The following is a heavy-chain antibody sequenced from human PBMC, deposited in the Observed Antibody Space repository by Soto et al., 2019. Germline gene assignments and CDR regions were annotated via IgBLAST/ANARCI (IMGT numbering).Heavy chain of an antibody. Sequence: ASVKVSSKASGYTFTGYYMRWVRQAPGQGHEWMGWINPNSGSTNYAQKFQGWVTMTRDTSISTAYMELSRLRSDDTAVYYCARAPIVVVVAATDDAFDTLGQGTMVTV. CDR2: INPNSGST. J-gene: IGHJ3*02. D-gene: IGHD2-15*01. CDR1: GYTFTGYY. V-gene: IGHV1-2*04. CDR3: ARAPIVVVVAATDDAFDT.